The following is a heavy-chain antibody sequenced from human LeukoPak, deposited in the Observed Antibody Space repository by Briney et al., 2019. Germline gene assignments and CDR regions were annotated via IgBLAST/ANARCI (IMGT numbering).Heavy chain of an antibody. Sequence: SVKVSCKASGGTFSSYAISWVRQAPGQGLEWMGRIIPIFGTANYAQKFQGRVTITTDESTSTAYMELSSLRSEDTAVSYCARDMADHYYDSSGYYSFDYWGQGTLVTVSS. D-gene: IGHD3-22*01. V-gene: IGHV1-69*05. CDR2: IIPIFGTA. CDR1: GGTFSSYA. J-gene: IGHJ4*02. CDR3: ARDMADHYYDSSGYYSFDY.